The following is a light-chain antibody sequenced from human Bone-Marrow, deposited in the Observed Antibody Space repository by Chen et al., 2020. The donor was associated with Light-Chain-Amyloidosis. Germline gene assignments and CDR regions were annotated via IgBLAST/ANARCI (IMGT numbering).Light chain of an antibody. CDR2: KDS. CDR1: ALPKQY. J-gene: IGLJ3*02. V-gene: IGLV3-25*03. CDR3: QSADSSGTLWV. Sequence: SYELTQPPSVSVSPGQTARITCSGDALPKQYAYWYQQKPGQAPGLVIYKDSERPSGIPERFSGSSSGTTVTLTISGVQAEDAADDYCQSADSSGTLWVFGGGTKLTVL.